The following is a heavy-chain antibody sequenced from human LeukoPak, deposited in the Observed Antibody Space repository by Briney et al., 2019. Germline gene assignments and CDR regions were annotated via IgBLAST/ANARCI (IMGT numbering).Heavy chain of an antibody. D-gene: IGHD6-6*01. CDR1: GFTFSSYW. J-gene: IGHJ4*02. CDR3: ARDKGDEYSKYFDY. Sequence: GGSLRLSCAASGFTFSSYWMSWVRQAPGKGLEWVANIKQDGSEKYYVDSVKGRFTISGDNAKNSLYLQMNSLRAEDTAVYYCARDKGDEYSKYFDYWGQGTLVTVSS. CDR2: IKQDGSEK. V-gene: IGHV3-7*01.